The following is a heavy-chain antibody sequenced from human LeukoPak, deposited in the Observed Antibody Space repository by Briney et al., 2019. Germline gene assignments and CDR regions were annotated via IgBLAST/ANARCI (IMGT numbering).Heavy chain of an antibody. J-gene: IGHJ4*02. CDR2: IQNDGSDK. D-gene: IGHD2-2*01. Sequence: PGGSLRLSCAASGINFRSSGMHWVRQAPGKGLEWVTFIQNDGSDKYYAASVKGRFTISRDNSKNTVYLRMNSLRTDDTALYYCAREGGRVVPGRFDCWGQGTLVTVSS. CDR3: AREGGRVVPGRFDC. V-gene: IGHV3-30*02. CDR1: GINFRSSG.